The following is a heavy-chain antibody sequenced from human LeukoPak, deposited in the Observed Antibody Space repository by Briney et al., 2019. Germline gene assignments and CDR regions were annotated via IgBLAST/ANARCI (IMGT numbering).Heavy chain of an antibody. J-gene: IGHJ6*02. CDR2: IYYSGST. V-gene: IGHV4-30-4*01. CDR3: ARDQKDYGDYVGYYYYGMDV. D-gene: IGHD4-17*01. Sequence: SQTLSLTCTVSGGSISSGDYYWSWIRQPPGKGLEWIGYIYYSGSTYYNPSLKSRVTISVDTSKNQFSLKLSSVTAADTAVYYCARDQKDYGDYVGYYYYGMDVWGQGTTVTVSS. CDR1: GGSISSGDYY.